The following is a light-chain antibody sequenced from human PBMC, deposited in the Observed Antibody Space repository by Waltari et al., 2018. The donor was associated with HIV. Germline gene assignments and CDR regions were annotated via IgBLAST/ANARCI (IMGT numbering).Light chain of an antibody. CDR3: QQYYNAPLT. CDR1: QSVLYSSDNKNY. V-gene: IGKV4-1*01. J-gene: IGKJ3*01. CDR2: WAS. Sequence: IVMNQSPDSLAVSLGERATINCKSSQSVLYSSDNKNYLAWYQQNTGQPPKLLIYWASNRGSGVPDRFSGSGSGTDFTLTISSLQAEDVAVYYCQQYYNAPLTFGPGTKVDLK.